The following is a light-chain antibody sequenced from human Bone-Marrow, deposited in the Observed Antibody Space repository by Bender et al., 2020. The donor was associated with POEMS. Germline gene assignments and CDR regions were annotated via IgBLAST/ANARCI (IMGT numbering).Light chain of an antibody. CDR1: SSDVGNYDL. CDR3: QSFDTSLSGWV. J-gene: IGLJ3*02. V-gene: IGLV2-14*02. CDR2: SVS. Sequence: QSALTQPASVSGSPGQSITISCTGTSSDVGNYDLVSWYQHHPAKAPKLIIHSVSERPSGVSHRFSASKSGNTASLTISGLQAEDEADYYCQSFDTSLSGWVFGAGTKLTV.